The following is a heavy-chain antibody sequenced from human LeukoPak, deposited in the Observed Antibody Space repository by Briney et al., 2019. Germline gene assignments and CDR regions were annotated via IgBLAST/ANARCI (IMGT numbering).Heavy chain of an antibody. CDR2: IYYSGST. CDR1: GGSISSSSYY. CDR3: ARQDNIVVVVAATSFDY. V-gene: IGHV4-39*01. Sequence: SETLSLTCTVSGGSISSSSYYWGWIRQPPGKELEWIGSIYYSGSTYYNPSLKSRVTISVDTSKNQFSLKLSSVTAADTAVYYCARQDNIVVVVAATSFDYWGQGTLVTVSS. D-gene: IGHD2-15*01. J-gene: IGHJ4*02.